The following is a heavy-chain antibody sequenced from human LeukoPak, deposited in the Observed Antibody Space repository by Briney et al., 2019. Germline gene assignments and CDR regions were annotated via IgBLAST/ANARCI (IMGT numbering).Heavy chain of an antibody. Sequence: GGSLRLSCAASGFTFSSYLMSWVRQAPGKGLEWVSTISASGGNTYYADSVKGRFTTSRDNPKNTLPLQMNSLRAEDTAVYYCAKPGYITSGWFDYWGQGALVTVST. CDR2: ISASGGNT. J-gene: IGHJ5*01. V-gene: IGHV3-23*01. D-gene: IGHD1-14*01. CDR1: GFTFSSYL. CDR3: AKPGYITSGWFDY.